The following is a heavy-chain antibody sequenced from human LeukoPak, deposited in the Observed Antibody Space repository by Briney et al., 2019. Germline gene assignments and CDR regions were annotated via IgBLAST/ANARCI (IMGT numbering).Heavy chain of an antibody. J-gene: IGHJ4*02. CDR3: AKGFYGSGSSYFDA. CDR2: IGMGGDT. D-gene: IGHD3-10*01. CDR1: GFMFNNFG. Sequence: GGSLRLSCTASGFMFNNFGLSWVRQPPGKGLEWVSAIGMGGDTYYADAVRGRFTISRDNSKNTLFLQMNSLSAVDTAIYYRAKGFYGSGSSYFDAWGQGILVSVSS. V-gene: IGHV3-23*01.